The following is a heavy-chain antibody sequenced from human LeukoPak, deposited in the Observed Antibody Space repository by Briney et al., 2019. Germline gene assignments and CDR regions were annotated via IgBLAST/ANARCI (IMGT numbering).Heavy chain of an antibody. CDR3: AKDQRDAVTTRGEGYFDY. Sequence: GGSLRLSCAASGFTFNTYNMNWVRQAPGKGLEWVSYISDSSSTIYYADSVKGRFTISRDNAKNSLYLQMNSLRAEDTAVYYCAKDQRDAVTTRGEGYFDYWGQGTLVTVSS. J-gene: IGHJ4*02. CDR2: ISDSSSTI. CDR1: GFTFNTYN. V-gene: IGHV3-48*01. D-gene: IGHD4-17*01.